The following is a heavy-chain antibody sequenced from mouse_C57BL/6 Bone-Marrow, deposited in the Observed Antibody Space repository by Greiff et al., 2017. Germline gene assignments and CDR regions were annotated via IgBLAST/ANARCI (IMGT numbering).Heavy chain of an antibody. D-gene: IGHD1-1*01. Sequence: QVQLQQSGAELARPGASVKLSCKASGYTFTSYGISWVKQRTGQGLEWIGEIYPRSGNTYYNEKFKGKATLTADKSSSTAYMELRSLTSEDSAVYFCASREIITTVVEGYWGQGTTLTVSS. V-gene: IGHV1-81*01. CDR2: IYPRSGNT. CDR3: ASREIITTVVEGY. J-gene: IGHJ2*01. CDR1: GYTFTSYG.